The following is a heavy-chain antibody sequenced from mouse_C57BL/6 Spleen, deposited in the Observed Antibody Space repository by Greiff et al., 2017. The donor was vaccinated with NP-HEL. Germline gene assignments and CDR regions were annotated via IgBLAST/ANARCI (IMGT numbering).Heavy chain of an antibody. CDR3: ARRGIYYGNYGYAMDY. CDR1: GYSFTGYF. J-gene: IGHJ4*01. Sequence: VQLQQSGPELVKPGDSVKISCKASGYSFTGYFMNWVMQSHGKSLEWIGRINPYNGDTFSNQKFKGKATLTVDKSSSTAHMELRSLTSEDSAVYYCARRGIYYGNYGYAMDYWGQGTSVTVSS. V-gene: IGHV1-20*01. CDR2: INPYNGDT. D-gene: IGHD2-1*01.